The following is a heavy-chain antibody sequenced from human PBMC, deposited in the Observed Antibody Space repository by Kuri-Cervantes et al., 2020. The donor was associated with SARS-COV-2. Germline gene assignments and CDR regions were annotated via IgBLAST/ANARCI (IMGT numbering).Heavy chain of an antibody. CDR1: GGSISSYY. V-gene: IGHV4-59*01. D-gene: IGHD3-3*01. CDR2: IYYSGST. CDR3: ARGTTIFGVAIDY. Sequence: ESLKISCTVSGGSISSYYWSWIRQPPGKGLEWIGYIYYSGSTNYNPSLKSRVTISVDTSKNQFSLKLSSVTAADTAVYYCARGTTIFGVAIDYWGQGTLVTVSS. J-gene: IGHJ4*02.